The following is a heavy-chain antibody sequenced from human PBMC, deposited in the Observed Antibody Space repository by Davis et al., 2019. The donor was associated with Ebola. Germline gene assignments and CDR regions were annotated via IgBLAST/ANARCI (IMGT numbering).Heavy chain of an antibody. CDR1: GFTVSSNY. D-gene: IGHD3-22*01. CDR2: IYSGGST. J-gene: IGHJ4*02. V-gene: IGHV3-53*01. CDR3: ARDRGSSGYYLGPPDY. Sequence: GESLKISCAASGFTVSSNYMSWVRQAPGKGLEWVSVIYSGGSTYYADSVKGRFTISRDNSKKTLYLQMNSLRAEDTAVYYCARDRGSSGYYLGPPDYWGQGTLVTVSS.